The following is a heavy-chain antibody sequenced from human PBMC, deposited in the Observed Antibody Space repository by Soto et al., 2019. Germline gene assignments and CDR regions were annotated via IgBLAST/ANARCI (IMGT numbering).Heavy chain of an antibody. CDR2: IIPIFGTA. CDR1: GGTFSSYA. D-gene: IGHD1-26*01. Sequence: QVQLVQSGAEVKKPGSSVKVSCKASGGTFSSYAISWVRQAPGQGLEWMGGIIPIFGTANYAQKFQGRVTITADESTSTAYMGLSSLRSEDTAVYYCARVMVGWEHPGPFDPWGQGTLVTVSS. V-gene: IGHV1-69*01. CDR3: ARVMVGWEHPGPFDP. J-gene: IGHJ5*02.